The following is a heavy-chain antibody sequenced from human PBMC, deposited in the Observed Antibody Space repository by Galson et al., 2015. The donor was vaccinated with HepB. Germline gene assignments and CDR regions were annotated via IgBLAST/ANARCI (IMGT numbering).Heavy chain of an antibody. Sequence: SVKVSCKASGYTFTGYYMHWVRQAPGQGLEWMGRINPNSGGTNYAQKFQGRVTMTRDTSISTAYMELSRLRSDDTAVYYCARWGDCSSTSCYSFYYYYMDVWGKGTTVTVSS. J-gene: IGHJ6*03. CDR1: GYTFTGYY. CDR2: INPNSGGT. D-gene: IGHD2-2*01. V-gene: IGHV1-2*06. CDR3: ARWGDCSSTSCYSFYYYYMDV.